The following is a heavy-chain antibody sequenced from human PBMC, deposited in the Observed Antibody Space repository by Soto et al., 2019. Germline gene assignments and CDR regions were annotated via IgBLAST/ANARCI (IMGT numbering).Heavy chain of an antibody. Sequence: GGSLRLSCAASGFTFSSYGMHWVRQAPGKGLEWVAVISYDGSNKYYADSVKGRFTISRDNSKNTLYLQMNSLRAEDTAVYYCAKDRNHYYDSSGYGLSDYWGQGTLVTVSS. CDR1: GFTFSSYG. CDR3: AKDRNHYYDSSGYGLSDY. D-gene: IGHD3-22*01. V-gene: IGHV3-30*18. J-gene: IGHJ4*02. CDR2: ISYDGSNK.